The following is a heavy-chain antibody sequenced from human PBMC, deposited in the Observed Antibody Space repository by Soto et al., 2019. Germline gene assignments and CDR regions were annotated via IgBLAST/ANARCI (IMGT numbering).Heavy chain of an antibody. Sequence: QVQLVESGGGVVQPGRSLRVSCAASGFSFSNYAIHWVRKAPGKGLEWVAIISYDGSNKYYADSVRGRFTISRDNAKNTLYLQMNSLRAEDTAVYYCARDRFRAASLAAFDIWGQGTMVAVSS. V-gene: IGHV3-30-3*01. CDR2: ISYDGSNK. CDR3: ARDRFRAASLAAFDI. D-gene: IGHD6-13*01. CDR1: GFSFSNYA. J-gene: IGHJ3*02.